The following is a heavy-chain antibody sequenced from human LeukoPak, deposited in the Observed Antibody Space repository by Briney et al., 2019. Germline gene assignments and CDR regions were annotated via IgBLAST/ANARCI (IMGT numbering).Heavy chain of an antibody. J-gene: IGHJ4*02. CDR3: ARLRGYYDSSDH. CDR2: INSDGSSI. Sequence: PGGSLRLSCAGSGFSFSAYWMHWVRQLPGKGLVRVSRINSDGSSISYADSVKGRFTISRDNAKNTLYLQMNSLRLEDTAVYYCARLRGYYDSSDHWGQGTLVTVSS. V-gene: IGHV3-74*01. CDR1: GFSFSAYW. D-gene: IGHD3-22*01.